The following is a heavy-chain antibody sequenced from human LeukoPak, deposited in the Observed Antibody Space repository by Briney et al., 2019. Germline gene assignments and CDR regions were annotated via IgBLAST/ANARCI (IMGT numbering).Heavy chain of an antibody. D-gene: IGHD2-8*01. V-gene: IGHV3-23*01. Sequence: GGSLRLSCAASGFTFSSYGMSWVRQAPGKGLEWVSAIGDSGGSTYYADSVKGRFTISRDNSKNTLYLQMNSLRAEDTAVYYCAKDRCSNGVGCYYYYMDVWGKGTTVTISS. J-gene: IGHJ6*03. CDR1: GFTFSSYG. CDR3: AKDRCSNGVGCYYYYMDV. CDR2: IGDSGGST.